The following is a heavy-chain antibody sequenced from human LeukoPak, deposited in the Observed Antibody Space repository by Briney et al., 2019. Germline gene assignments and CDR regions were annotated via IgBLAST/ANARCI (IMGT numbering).Heavy chain of an antibody. CDR1: GGSFSGYY. J-gene: IGHJ4*02. CDR2: INHSGST. V-gene: IGHV4-34*01. CDR3: ARGPPRYSSSWYGDY. D-gene: IGHD6-13*01. Sequence: LETLSLTCAVYGGSFSGYYWNWIRQPPGKGLEWIGEINHSGSTNYNPSLKSRVTISLDTSKNQFSLKLSSVTAADTAIYYCARGPPRYSSSWYGDYWGQGTLVTVSS.